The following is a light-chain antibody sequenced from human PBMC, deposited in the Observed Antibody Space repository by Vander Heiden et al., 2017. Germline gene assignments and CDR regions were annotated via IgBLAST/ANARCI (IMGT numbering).Light chain of an antibody. V-gene: IGKV3-11*01. CDR2: TAS. Sequence: EIVLTQSPATLSLSPGERATLSCRASQSVSRFLAWYQQKPGQAPRLLIFTASNRATGIPARFSGSGSGTDFTLTISSLEPEDFAVYYCQQRSNWPITFGPGTRLEIK. J-gene: IGKJ5*01. CDR1: QSVSRF. CDR3: QQRSNWPIT.